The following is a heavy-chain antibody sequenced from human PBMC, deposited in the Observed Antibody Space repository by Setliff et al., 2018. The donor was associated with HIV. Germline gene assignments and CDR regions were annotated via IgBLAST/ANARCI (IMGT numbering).Heavy chain of an antibody. J-gene: IGHJ6*02. CDR2: ISSSSSTI. V-gene: IGHV3-48*01. Sequence: GALRLSCAASGFTFSCYSMNWDRQAPGKGLEWVSYISSSSSTIYYADSVKGRFTISRDNSKNTLFLQMNSLRPEDTAVYYCARDCRVGWVFTYGMDVWGQGTLVTVSS. CDR3: ARDCRVGWVFTYGMDV. D-gene: IGHD6-13*01. CDR1: GFTFSCYS.